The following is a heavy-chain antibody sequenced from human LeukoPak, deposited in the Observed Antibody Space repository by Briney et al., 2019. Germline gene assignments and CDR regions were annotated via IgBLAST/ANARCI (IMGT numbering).Heavy chain of an antibody. Sequence: PSETLSLTCAVSGYSISSGYYWGWIRQPPGKGLEWIGTIYHSGSTYYNPSLKSRVTISLDTSKNQFSLKLSSVTAADAAVYYCARDRPPLSAWSWFDPWGQGTLVTVSS. CDR3: ARDRPPLSAWSWFDP. D-gene: IGHD6-19*01. V-gene: IGHV4-38-2*02. J-gene: IGHJ5*02. CDR1: GYSISSGYY. CDR2: IYHSGST.